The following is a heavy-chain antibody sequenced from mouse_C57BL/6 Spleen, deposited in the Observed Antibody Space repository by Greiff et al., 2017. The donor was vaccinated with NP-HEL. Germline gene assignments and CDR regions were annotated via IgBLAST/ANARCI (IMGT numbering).Heavy chain of an antibody. J-gene: IGHJ3*01. D-gene: IGHD2-1*01. V-gene: IGHV1-54*01. CDR3: ARSGNYDFPWFAY. CDR1: GYAFTNYL. Sequence: QVQLQQSGAELVRPGTSVKVSCKASGYAFTNYLIEWVKQRPGQGLEWIGVINPGSGGTNYNEKFKGKATLTADKSSSTAYMQLSSLTSEDSAVYFCARSGNYDFPWFAYWGQGTLVTVSA. CDR2: INPGSGGT.